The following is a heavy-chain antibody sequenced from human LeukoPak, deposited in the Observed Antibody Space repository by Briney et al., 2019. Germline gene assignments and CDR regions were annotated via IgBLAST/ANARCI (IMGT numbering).Heavy chain of an antibody. J-gene: IGHJ4*02. Sequence: GGSLRLSCAASGFTFSDYYMSWIRQAPGKGLEWVSYISSSGSTIYYADSVKGRFTISRDNAKNSLYLQMDSLRAEDTAVYYCARDIRVRNGYNEYFDYWGQGTLVTVSS. CDR3: ARDIRVRNGYNEYFDY. CDR2: ISSSGSTI. D-gene: IGHD5-24*01. CDR1: GFTFSDYY. V-gene: IGHV3-11*04.